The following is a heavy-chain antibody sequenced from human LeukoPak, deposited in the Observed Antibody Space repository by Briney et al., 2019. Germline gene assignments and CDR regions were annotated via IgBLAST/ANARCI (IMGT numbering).Heavy chain of an antibody. V-gene: IGHV4-39*01. CDR1: GGSISSSSYY. D-gene: IGHD3-3*01. CDR3: ARLPKITIFGVVTLGAFDI. Sequence: SETLSLTCTVSGGSISSSSYYWGWIRQPPGKGLEWIGSIYYSGSTYYNPSLKSRVTISVDTSKNQFSLKLSSVTAADTAVYYCARLPKITIFGVVTLGAFDIRGQGTMVTVSS. J-gene: IGHJ3*02. CDR2: IYYSGST.